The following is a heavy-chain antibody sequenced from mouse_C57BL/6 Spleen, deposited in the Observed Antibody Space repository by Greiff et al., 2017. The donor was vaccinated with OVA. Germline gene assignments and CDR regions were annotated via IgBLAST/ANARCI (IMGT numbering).Heavy chain of an antibody. Sequence: QVQLQQPGAELVRPGSSVKLSCKASGYTFTSYWMHWVKQRPIQGLEWIGNIDPSDSETHYNQKFKDKATLTVDKSSSTAYMQLSSLTSEDSAVYYCARGGITTVVSDYFDYWGQGTTLTVSS. D-gene: IGHD1-1*01. CDR3: ARGGITTVVSDYFDY. V-gene: IGHV1-52*01. J-gene: IGHJ2*01. CDR2: IDPSDSET. CDR1: GYTFTSYW.